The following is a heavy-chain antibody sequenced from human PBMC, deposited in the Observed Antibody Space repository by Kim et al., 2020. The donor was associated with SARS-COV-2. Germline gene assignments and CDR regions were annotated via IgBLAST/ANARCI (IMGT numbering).Heavy chain of an antibody. J-gene: IGHJ5*02. CDR2: K. CDR3: ARDLAVGTLDP. V-gene: IGHV3-33*01. D-gene: IGHD6-19*01. Sequence: KYYAASVKGRFTISRDNSKNTLYLQMNSLRAEDTAVYYCARDLAVGTLDPWGQGTLVTVSS.